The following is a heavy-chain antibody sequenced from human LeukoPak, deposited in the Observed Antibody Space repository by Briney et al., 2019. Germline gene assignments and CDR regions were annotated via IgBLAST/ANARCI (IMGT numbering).Heavy chain of an antibody. CDR3: ARGIVVVTALDY. J-gene: IGHJ4*02. D-gene: IGHD2-21*02. CDR1: GGSISSYY. V-gene: IGHV3-7*01. Sequence: ETLSLTCTVSGGSISSYYWSWIRQPPGKGLEWVANIKQDGSEKYYVDSVKGRFTISRDNAKNSLYLQMNSLRAEDTAVYYCARGIVVVTALDYWGQGTLVTVSS. CDR2: IKQDGSEK.